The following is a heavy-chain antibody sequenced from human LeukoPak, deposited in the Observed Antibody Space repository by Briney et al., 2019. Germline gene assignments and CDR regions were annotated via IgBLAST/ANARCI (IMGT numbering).Heavy chain of an antibody. Sequence: PSETLSLTCTVSGGSISSGDYYWSWIRQPPGKGLEWIGEINHSGSTNYNPSLKSRVTISVDTSKNQFSLKLSSVTAADTAVYYCARDPSGYFNYWGQGTLATVSS. V-gene: IGHV4-39*07. CDR2: INHSGST. CDR1: GGSISSGDYY. D-gene: IGHD3-22*01. CDR3: ARDPSGYFNY. J-gene: IGHJ4*02.